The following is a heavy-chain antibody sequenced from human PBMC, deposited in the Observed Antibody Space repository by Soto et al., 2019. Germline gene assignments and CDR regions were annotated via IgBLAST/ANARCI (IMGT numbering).Heavy chain of an antibody. Sequence: QVQLVESGGGVVQPGRSLRLSCAASGFTFSSYGMHWVRQAPGKGLEWVAVISYDGSNKYYADSVKGRFTISRDNSKNTLYLQMNSLRAEDTAVYYCALSFRRGDGNVLEYGGQGTLVTVSS. V-gene: IGHV3-30*03. CDR2: ISYDGSNK. CDR3: ALSFRRGDGNVLEY. J-gene: IGHJ4*02. D-gene: IGHD3-16*01. CDR1: GFTFSSYG.